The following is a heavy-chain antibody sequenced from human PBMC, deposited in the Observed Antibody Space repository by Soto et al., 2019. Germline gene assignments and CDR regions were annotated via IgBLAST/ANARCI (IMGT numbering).Heavy chain of an antibody. CDR2: INPYSDDT. J-gene: IGHJ4*02. CDR1: GYTFTGYY. Sequence: ASVKVSCKTSGYTFTGYYIHWVRQAPGQGLEWMGWINPYSDDTYYAQKFRGWVTMTRDTSISTAYMELTRLKSDDTAIYYCAKDSTDTLPTFFNSWGQGTLVTSPQ. D-gene: IGHD5-18*01. V-gene: IGHV1-2*04. CDR3: AKDSTDTLPTFFNS.